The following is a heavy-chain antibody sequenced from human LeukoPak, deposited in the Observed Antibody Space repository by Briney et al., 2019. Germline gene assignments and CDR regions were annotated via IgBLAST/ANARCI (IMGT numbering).Heavy chain of an antibody. V-gene: IGHV6-1*01. Sequence: SQTLSLTCSISGDSVSSNSATWNWIRQSPSRGLEWLGRTYYRSKWYNDYAVSVKSRITVNPDTSKNQFSLQLNSVTPEDTAVYYCARDFPSFSRTSRFDYWGQGTLVTVSS. CDR3: ARDFPSFSRTSRFDY. D-gene: IGHD1-7*01. CDR2: TYYRSKWYN. CDR1: GDSVSSNSAT. J-gene: IGHJ4*02.